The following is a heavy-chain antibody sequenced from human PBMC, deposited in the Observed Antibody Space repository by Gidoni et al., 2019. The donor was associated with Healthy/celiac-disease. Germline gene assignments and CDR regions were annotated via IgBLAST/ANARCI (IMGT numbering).Heavy chain of an antibody. CDR2: IWYDGSNK. D-gene: IGHD3-22*01. J-gene: IGHJ3*02. V-gene: IGHV3-33*01. Sequence: QVQLVESGGGVVQPGRSLRLSCAASGFTFSSYGMHWVRQAPGKGLEWVAVIWYDGSNKYYADSVKGRFTISRDNSKNTLYLQMNSLRAEDTAVYYCARGRYYYDSSGRQANAFDIWGQGTMVTVSS. CDR1: GFTFSSYG. CDR3: ARGRYYYDSSGRQANAFDI.